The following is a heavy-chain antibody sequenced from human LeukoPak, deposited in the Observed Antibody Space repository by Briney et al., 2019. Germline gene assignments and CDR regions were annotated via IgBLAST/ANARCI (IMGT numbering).Heavy chain of an antibody. CDR2: INHSGST. V-gene: IGHV4-34*01. Sequence: PSETLSLTCAVYGGSFSGYFRSWIRQPPGKGLEWIGEINHSGSTNYNPSLKSRVTISVDTSKNQFSLKLSSVTAADTAVYYCAREGYYGSGRLTDYWGQGTLVTVSS. CDR3: AREGYYGSGRLTDY. CDR1: GGSFSGYF. J-gene: IGHJ4*02. D-gene: IGHD3-10*01.